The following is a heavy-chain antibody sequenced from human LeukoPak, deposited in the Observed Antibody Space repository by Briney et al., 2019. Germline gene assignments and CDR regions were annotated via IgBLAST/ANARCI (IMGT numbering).Heavy chain of an antibody. CDR1: GFTFSSYG. CDR3: ARDPNWNYHWFDP. CDR2: ISYDGSNK. Sequence: AGGSLRLSCAASGFTFSSYGMHWVRQAPGKGLEWVAVISYDGSNKYYADSVKGRFTISRDNSKNTLYLQMNSLRSDDTAVYYCARDPNWNYHWFDPWGQGTLVTVSS. J-gene: IGHJ5*02. V-gene: IGHV3-30*03. D-gene: IGHD1-7*01.